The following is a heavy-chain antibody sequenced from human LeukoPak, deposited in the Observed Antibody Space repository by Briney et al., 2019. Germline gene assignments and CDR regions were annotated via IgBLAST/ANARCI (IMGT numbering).Heavy chain of an antibody. CDR1: GGSISSYY. J-gene: IGHJ4*02. CDR2: IHYSGST. V-gene: IGHV4-59*01. D-gene: IGHD6-13*01. Sequence: SETLCLTCAVSGGSISSYYWSWIRQPPGRGLEWIGSIHYSGSTSYNSSLKSRVTISVDTSKNQFSLNLNSVTAADTAVYYCARRPPGYSSSWYLDYWGQGTLVTVSS. CDR3: ARRPPGYSSSWYLDY.